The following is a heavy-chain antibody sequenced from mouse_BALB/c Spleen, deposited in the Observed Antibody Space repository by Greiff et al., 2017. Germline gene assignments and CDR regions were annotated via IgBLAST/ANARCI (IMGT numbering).Heavy chain of an antibody. J-gene: IGHJ3*01. CDR3: TRTLNWAWFAY. CDR2: IDPETGGT. D-gene: IGHD4-1*01. Sequence: QVQLQQSGAELVRPGASVTLSCKASGYTFTDYEMHWVKQTPVHGLEWIGAIDPETGGTAYNQKFKGKATLTADKSSSTAYMELRSLTSEDSAVYYCTRTLNWAWFAYWGQGTLVTVSA. CDR1: GYTFTDYE. V-gene: IGHV1-15*01.